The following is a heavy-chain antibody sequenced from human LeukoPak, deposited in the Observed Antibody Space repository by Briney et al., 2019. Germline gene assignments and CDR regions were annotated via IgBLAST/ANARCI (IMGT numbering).Heavy chain of an antibody. Sequence: GGSLRLSCAAPGFTFSSYSMNWVRQAPGKGLEWVSYISSSSSTIYYADSVKGRFTISRDNAKNSLYLQMNSLRAEDTAVYYCARGYCSSTSCLLFDYWGQGTLVTVSS. D-gene: IGHD2-2*01. J-gene: IGHJ4*02. CDR2: ISSSSSTI. CDR3: ARGYCSSTSCLLFDY. CDR1: GFTFSSYS. V-gene: IGHV3-48*01.